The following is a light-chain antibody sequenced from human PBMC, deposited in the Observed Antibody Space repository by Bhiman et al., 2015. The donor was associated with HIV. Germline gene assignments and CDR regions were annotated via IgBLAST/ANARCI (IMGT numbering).Light chain of an antibody. CDR3: GTWDSTLSSVL. CDR2: DNN. CDR1: NSNIGNNY. V-gene: IGLV1-51*01. Sequence: QSVLTQPPSVSAAPGQKVTISCSGSNSNIGNNYVSWYQQLPGTAPKLLIYDNNIRPSGIPERFSGSKSGTSATLAITGLQTGDEADYYCGTWDSTLSSVLFGGGTKLTVL. J-gene: IGLJ2*01.